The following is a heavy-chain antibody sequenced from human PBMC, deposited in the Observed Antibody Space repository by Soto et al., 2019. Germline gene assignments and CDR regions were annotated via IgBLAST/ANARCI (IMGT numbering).Heavy chain of an antibody. CDR3: IQSRWGGDCLQSYASHYYYGMDV. J-gene: IGHJ6*02. V-gene: IGHV2-5*02. D-gene: IGHD2-21*02. Sequence: QITLKESGPTLVKPTQTLTLTCTFSGFSLSTSGVGVGWIRQPPGKALEWLALIYWDDDKRYSPSLRSRLTINQDTSKNQMVLTMSNLDPVDTATYYCIQSRWGGDCLQSYASHYYYGMDVWGQGTTVTVSS. CDR2: IYWDDDK. CDR1: GFSLSTSGVG.